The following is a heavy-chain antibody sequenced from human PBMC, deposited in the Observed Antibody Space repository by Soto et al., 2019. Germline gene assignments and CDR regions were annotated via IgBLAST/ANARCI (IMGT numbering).Heavy chain of an antibody. Sequence: GGSLRLSCAASGFTFSSYAMHWVRQAPGKGLEWVAVIADDGSNKYYADSVKGRFTIARDNSKNTLYLQMNSLRAEDTAVYYCARDISSGYFDYWGQGTLVTVSS. V-gene: IGHV3-30*04. CDR3: ARDISSGYFDY. D-gene: IGHD6-6*01. CDR2: IADDGSNK. CDR1: GFTFSSYA. J-gene: IGHJ4*02.